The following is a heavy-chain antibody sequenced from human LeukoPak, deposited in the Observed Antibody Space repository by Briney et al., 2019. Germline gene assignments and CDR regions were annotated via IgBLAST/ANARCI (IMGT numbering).Heavy chain of an antibody. Sequence: EGSLRLSCAASGFTFSSYAMSWVRQAPGKGLEWVSAISGSGGSTYYADSVKGRFTISRDNSKNTLYLQMNSLRAEDTAVYYCAKDRFEWLVPHDYWGQGTLVTVSS. J-gene: IGHJ4*02. V-gene: IGHV3-23*01. CDR1: GFTFSSYA. D-gene: IGHD6-19*01. CDR2: ISGSGGST. CDR3: AKDRFEWLVPHDY.